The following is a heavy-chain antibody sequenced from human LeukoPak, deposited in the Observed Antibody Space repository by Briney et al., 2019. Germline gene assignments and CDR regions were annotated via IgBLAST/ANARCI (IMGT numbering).Heavy chain of an antibody. CDR3: ARRDLGATEYYYYYYYMDV. CDR1: GFTFSSYG. CDR2: ISYDGSNK. V-gene: IGHV3-30*03. J-gene: IGHJ6*03. D-gene: IGHD3-16*01. Sequence: GGSLRLSCAASGFTFSSYGMHWVRQAPGKGLEWVAVISYDGSNKYYADSVKGRFTISRDNSKNTLYLQMNSLRAEDTAVYYCARRDLGATEYYYYYYYMDVWGKGTTVTVSS.